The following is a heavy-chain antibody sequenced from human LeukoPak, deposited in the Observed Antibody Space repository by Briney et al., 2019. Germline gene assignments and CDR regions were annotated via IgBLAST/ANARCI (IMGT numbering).Heavy chain of an antibody. CDR1: GYTFTSYG. CDR3: AQDGPDYYDTSAYYNFDH. V-gene: IGHV1-69*13. J-gene: IGHJ4*02. CDR2: IIPIFGTP. Sequence: SVKVSCKASGYTFTSYGISWVRQAPGQGLEWRGGIIPIFGTPNYAQRFQGRVTITGAESPSTAYMELSSLRSEDTAVYYCAQDGPDYYDTSAYYNFDHWGQGTLVTVSS. D-gene: IGHD3-22*01.